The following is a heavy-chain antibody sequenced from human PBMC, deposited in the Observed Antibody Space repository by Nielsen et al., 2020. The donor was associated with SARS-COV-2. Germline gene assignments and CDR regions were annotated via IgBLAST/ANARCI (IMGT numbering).Heavy chain of an antibody. Sequence: GGSLRLSCAASGFTFSSYDMHWVRQATGEGLEWVSAIGTAGDTYYPGSVKGRFTISRENAKNSLYLQMNSLRAGDTAVYYCARGGGYDLFVDYWGQGTLVTVSS. D-gene: IGHD5-12*01. CDR1: GFTFSSYD. CDR3: ARGGGYDLFVDY. J-gene: IGHJ4*02. CDR2: IGTAGDT. V-gene: IGHV3-13*04.